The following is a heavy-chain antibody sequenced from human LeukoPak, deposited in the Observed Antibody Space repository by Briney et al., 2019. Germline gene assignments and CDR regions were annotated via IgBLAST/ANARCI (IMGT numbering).Heavy chain of an antibody. CDR1: GLTFSGSA. CDR3: TTGGLYCSSTSCYFY. V-gene: IGHV3-15*01. J-gene: IGHJ4*02. D-gene: IGHD2-2*01. Sequence: PGESLKISCAASGLTFSGSAMHWVRQAPGKGLEWVGRIKSKTDGGTTDYAAPVKGRFAISRDDSKNTLYLQMNSLKTEDTAVYYCTTGGLYCSSTSCYFYWGQGTLVTVSS. CDR2: IKSKTDGGTT.